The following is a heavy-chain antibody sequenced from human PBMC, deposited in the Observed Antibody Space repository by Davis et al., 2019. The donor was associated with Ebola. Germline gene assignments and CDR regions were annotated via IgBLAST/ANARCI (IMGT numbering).Heavy chain of an antibody. CDR2: IWYDGSNK. CDR1: GFTFSSYG. D-gene: IGHD2-21*01. J-gene: IGHJ4*02. Sequence: PGGSLRLSCAASGFTFSSYGMHWVRQAPGKGLEWVAVIWYDGSNKYYADSVKGRFTISRDNSKNTLYLQMNSLRAEDTAVYYCAALPSLYYFDYWGQGTLVTVSS. CDR3: AALPSLYYFDY. V-gene: IGHV3-33*01.